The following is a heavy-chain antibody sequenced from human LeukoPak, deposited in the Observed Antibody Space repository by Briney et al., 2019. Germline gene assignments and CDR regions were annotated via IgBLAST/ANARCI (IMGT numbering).Heavy chain of an antibody. CDR2: IWHDGSNE. D-gene: IGHD3/OR15-3a*01. CDR1: GFTFSNYG. V-gene: IGHV3-33*01. J-gene: IGHJ3*02. CDR3: ARGPSGTSDAFDI. Sequence: PGGSLRLSCAASGFTFSNYGMHWVRQAPGKGLEWVAVIWHDGSNEYYADSVRGRFTISRDNSKNTLYLQMNSLRVEDTAVYYCARGPSGTSDAFDIWGRGTLVTVSS.